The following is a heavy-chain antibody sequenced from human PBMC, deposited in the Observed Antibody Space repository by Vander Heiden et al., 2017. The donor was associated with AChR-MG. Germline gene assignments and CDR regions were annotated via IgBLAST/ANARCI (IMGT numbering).Heavy chain of an antibody. CDR2: IYYSGST. CDR3: ASAPSVYFDY. Sequence: QVQLQESGPGLVKPSETLSLTCTVSGGSISSYYWSWIRQPPGKGLEWIGYIYYSGSTNYNPSLKSRVTISVDTSKNQFSLKLSSVTAADTAVYYCASAPSVYFDYWGQGTLVTVSS. J-gene: IGHJ4*02. V-gene: IGHV4-59*01. D-gene: IGHD6-6*01. CDR1: GGSISSYY.